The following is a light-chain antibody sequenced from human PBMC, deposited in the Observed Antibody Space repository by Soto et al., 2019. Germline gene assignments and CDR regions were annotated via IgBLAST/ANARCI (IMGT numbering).Light chain of an antibody. J-gene: IGLJ1*01. V-gene: IGLV1-40*01. CDR3: QSYDSSLSGSRV. Sequence: QSVLTQPPSVSGAPGQRVTISCTGSSSNIGAGYDVHWYQQLPGTAPKLLIYHNSNRPSGIPDRFSGSKSGTSASLAITGLQTEDEADYYCQSYDSSLSGSRVVGTGTKLTVL. CDR1: SSNIGAGYD. CDR2: HNS.